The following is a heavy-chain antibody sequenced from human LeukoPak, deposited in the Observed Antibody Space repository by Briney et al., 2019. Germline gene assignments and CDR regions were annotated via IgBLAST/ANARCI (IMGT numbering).Heavy chain of an antibody. CDR1: GFTFSSYA. D-gene: IGHD3-16*01. V-gene: IGHV3-23*01. CDR2: ISGSGGST. J-gene: IGHJ4*02. Sequence: GSLRLSCAASGFTFSSYAMSWVRQAPGKGLEWVSAISGSGGSTYYADSVKGRFTISRDNVKNSVYLQMNSLRAEDTAVYYCASPLRFGGYWGQGTLVTVSS. CDR3: ASPLRFGGY.